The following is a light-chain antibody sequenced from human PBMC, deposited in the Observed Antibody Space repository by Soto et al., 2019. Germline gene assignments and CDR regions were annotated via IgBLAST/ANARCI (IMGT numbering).Light chain of an antibody. J-gene: IGKJ4*01. V-gene: IGKV3-11*01. CDR3: QQRTNGPPLT. Sequence: EIVLTQSPATLSLSPGERATFSCRASQSVSSDLVWYQQKPGQAPRLLIYDASNRATGVPARFRGSGSGTDFTLTISSLEPEDFAVSYCQQRTNGPPLTFGGGTKVEIK. CDR2: DAS. CDR1: QSVSSD.